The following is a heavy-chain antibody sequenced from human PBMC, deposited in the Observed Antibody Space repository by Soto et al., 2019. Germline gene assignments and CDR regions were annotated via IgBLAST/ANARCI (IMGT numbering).Heavy chain of an antibody. Sequence: SQPLSLTCAISGDSVSSNSGAWNWIRQSPSRGLEWLGRTYYRSKWYNDYAVSVKSRITINPDTSKNQFSLQLNSVTPEDTAVYYCATQLDCSGGSCFPYYFDYWGQGTLVTVSS. CDR1: GDSVSSNSGA. CDR2: TYYRSKWYN. CDR3: ATQLDCSGGSCFPYYFDY. D-gene: IGHD2-15*01. V-gene: IGHV6-1*01. J-gene: IGHJ4*02.